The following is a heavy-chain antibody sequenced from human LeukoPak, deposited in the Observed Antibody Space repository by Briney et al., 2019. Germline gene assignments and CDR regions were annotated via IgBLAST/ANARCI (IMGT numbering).Heavy chain of an antibody. CDR3: ARDSGHVDTAMAYDY. J-gene: IGHJ4*02. CDR2: IRYDGSNK. CDR1: GFTFSSYG. D-gene: IGHD5-18*01. V-gene: IGHV3-30*02. Sequence: PGGSLRLSCAASGFTFSSYGMHWVRQAPGKGLEWVAFIRYDGSNKYYADSVKGRFTISRDNAKNSLYLQMNSLRAEDTAVYYCARDSGHVDTAMAYDYWGQGTLVTVSS.